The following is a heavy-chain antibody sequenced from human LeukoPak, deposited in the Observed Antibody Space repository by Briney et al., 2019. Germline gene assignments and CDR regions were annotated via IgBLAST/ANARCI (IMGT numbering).Heavy chain of an antibody. V-gene: IGHV3-64D*06. J-gene: IGHJ4*02. CDR3: VKNYGSGGYVY. CDR1: GFTFSSYA. Sequence: GGSLRLSCSASGFTFSSYAMHWVRQAPGKGLEYVSATSSNGFSTYYADSVKGRFTISRDNSKNTLYLQMSSLRPEDTAVYYCVKNYGSGGYVYWGQGILVTVSS. CDR2: TSSNGFST. D-gene: IGHD3-10*01.